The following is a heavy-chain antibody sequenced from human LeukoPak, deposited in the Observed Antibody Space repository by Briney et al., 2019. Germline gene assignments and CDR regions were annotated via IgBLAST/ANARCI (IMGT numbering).Heavy chain of an antibody. J-gene: IGHJ6*03. Sequence: PRRSLRPSYALSRVTPTGYETNWVRPAPGKGLEWILYITASGTLTHYTDSAEGRFTISRDNAKNSLYLQMNSLGVEDTAVYYCARERKVRFLKQADYYYYMDVWGKGTTVTAAS. V-gene: IGHV3-48*03. CDR1: RVTPTGYE. CDR3: ARERKVRFLKQADYYYYMDV. CDR2: ITASGTLT. D-gene: IGHD3-3*01.